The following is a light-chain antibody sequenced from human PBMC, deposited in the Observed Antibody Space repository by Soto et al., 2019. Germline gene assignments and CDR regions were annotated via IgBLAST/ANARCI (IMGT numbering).Light chain of an antibody. J-gene: IGKJ1*01. CDR1: QNLGTLY. V-gene: IGKV3-20*01. Sequence: EIVLTQSPGTLSLSPGERGTLSCRASQNLGTLYLAWFQQKSGQAPRLLIYSASRRATGIPDRFTGSGSGTDFTLTINRVEPEDFAVYFCQQYAGSPRTFGQGTQVEIK. CDR3: QQYAGSPRT. CDR2: SAS.